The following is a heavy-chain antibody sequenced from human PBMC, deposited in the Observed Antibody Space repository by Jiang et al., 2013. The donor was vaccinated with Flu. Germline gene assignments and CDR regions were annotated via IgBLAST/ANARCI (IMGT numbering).Heavy chain of an antibody. Sequence: VQLLESGGGVVQPGRSLRLSCAASGFTFSNYAMHWVRQAPGRGLEWVAVISHDGSNKYDADSVKGRFTISRDNSKNTLYLQMTSLGAEDTAVYYCARDKSSSWLYSMDVWGPGTTVTVSS. CDR1: GFTFSNYA. D-gene: IGHD6-13*01. J-gene: IGHJ6*02. CDR3: ARDKSSSWLYSMDV. CDR2: ISHDGSNK. V-gene: IGHV3-30-3*01.